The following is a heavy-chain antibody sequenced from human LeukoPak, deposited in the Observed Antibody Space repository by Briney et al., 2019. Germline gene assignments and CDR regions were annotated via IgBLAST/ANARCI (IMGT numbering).Heavy chain of an antibody. J-gene: IGHJ4*02. V-gene: IGHV3-48*04. CDR2: ISSSSSTI. CDR1: GFTFGSYS. Sequence: GGSLRLSCAASGFTFGSYSMNWVRQAPGKGLEWVSYISSSSSTIYYAGSVRGRFTISRDNAKNSLYLQVNSLRAEDTAVYYCARASYDSGSYYLGAGARADYWGQGTLVTVSS. D-gene: IGHD3-22*01. CDR3: ARASYDSGSYYLGAGARADY.